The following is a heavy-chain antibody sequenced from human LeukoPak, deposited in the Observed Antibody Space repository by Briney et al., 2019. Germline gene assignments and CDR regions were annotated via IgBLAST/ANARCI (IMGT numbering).Heavy chain of an antibody. CDR1: GFTFSSYG. J-gene: IGHJ6*02. Sequence: GGSLRLSCAASGFTFSSYGMHWVRQAPGKGLEWVAVISYDGNNKYYADSVKGRFTISRDSSKNTLYLQMNSLRAEDTAVYYCAKVSGGGLYYDGMDVWGQGTTVTVSS. CDR2: ISYDGNNK. D-gene: IGHD1-14*01. CDR3: AKVSGGGLYYDGMDV. V-gene: IGHV3-30*18.